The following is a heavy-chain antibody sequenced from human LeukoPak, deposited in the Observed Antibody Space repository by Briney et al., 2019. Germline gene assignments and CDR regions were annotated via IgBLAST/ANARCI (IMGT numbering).Heavy chain of an antibody. CDR2: IYYSGST. J-gene: IGHJ4*02. Sequence: SETLSLTCTVSGGSISSGDYYWSWIRQPPGKGLEWIGYIYYSGSTYYNPSLKSRVTISVGTSKNQFSLKLSSVTAADTAVYYCARGPLNDRWLQGFWFDYWGQGTLVTVSS. CDR1: GGSISSGDYY. D-gene: IGHD5-24*01. V-gene: IGHV4-30-4*01. CDR3: ARGPLNDRWLQGFWFDY.